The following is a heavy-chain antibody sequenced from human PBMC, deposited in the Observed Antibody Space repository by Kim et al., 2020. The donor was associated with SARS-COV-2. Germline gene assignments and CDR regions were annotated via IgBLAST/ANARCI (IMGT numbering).Heavy chain of an antibody. V-gene: IGHV3-30-3*01. CDR3: ARVRSGSYLGVFVY. D-gene: IGHD1-26*01. J-gene: IGHJ4*02. CDR1: GFTFSSYA. Sequence: GGSLRLSCAASGFTFSSYAMHWVRQAPGKGLEWVAVISYDGSNKYYADSVKGRFTIARDNSKNTPYLQMNSLRAEDTAVYYFARVRSGSYLGVFVYWGQG. CDR2: ISYDGSNK.